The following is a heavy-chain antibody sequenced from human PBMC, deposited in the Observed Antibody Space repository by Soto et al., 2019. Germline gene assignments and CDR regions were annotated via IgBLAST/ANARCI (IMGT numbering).Heavy chain of an antibody. J-gene: IGHJ4*02. CDR3: ARDTRPAGLVPVFFDY. CDR2: IYSGGST. CDR1: GFTVSSNY. Sequence: EVQLVESGGGLVQPGGSLRLSCAASGFTVSSNYMSWVRQAPGKGLEWVSVIYSGGSTYYADSVKGRFTISRDNSKNTLYLQMNSLRAEDTAVYYCARDTRPAGLVPVFFDYWGQGTLVTVSS. V-gene: IGHV3-66*01. D-gene: IGHD6-19*01.